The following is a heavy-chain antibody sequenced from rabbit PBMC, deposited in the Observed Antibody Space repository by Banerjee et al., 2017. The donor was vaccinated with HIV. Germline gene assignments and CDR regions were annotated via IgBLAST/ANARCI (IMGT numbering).Heavy chain of an antibody. D-gene: IGHD2-1*01. V-gene: IGHV1S40*01. CDR2: IYTGDGTP. CDR3: VRGVDL. Sequence: QSLEESGGDLVKPEGSLTLTCTASGFDFSGGVGMFWVRQAPGKGLEWIASIYTGDGTPYYASWAKGRFTISKTSSTTVTLQMTSLTAADTATYFCVRGVDLWGQGTLVTV. J-gene: IGHJ3*01. CDR1: GFDFSGGVG.